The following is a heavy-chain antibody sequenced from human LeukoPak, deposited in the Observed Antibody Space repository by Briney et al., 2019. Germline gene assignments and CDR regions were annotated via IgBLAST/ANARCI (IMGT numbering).Heavy chain of an antibody. Sequence: GGSLRLSCAASGFTFSSYSMNWVRQAPGKGLEWVSSISSSSSYTYYADSVKGRFTISRDNAKNSLYLQMNSLRAEDTAVYYCARDAGIAARGFGYWGQGTLVTVSS. CDR2: ISSSSSYT. J-gene: IGHJ4*02. V-gene: IGHV3-21*01. CDR3: ARDAGIAARGFGY. CDR1: GFTFSSYS. D-gene: IGHD6-6*01.